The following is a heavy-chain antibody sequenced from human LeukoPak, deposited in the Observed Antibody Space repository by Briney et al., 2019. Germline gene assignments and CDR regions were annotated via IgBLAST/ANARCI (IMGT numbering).Heavy chain of an antibody. J-gene: IGHJ6*03. CDR3: ARLAETHYYDSSGFYRADYYYYMDV. Sequence: GTSVKVSCKASGYTFTSYDFTWVRQAPGQGLEWMGRISANNGNTKYAQKLQGRVTMTTDTSTSTAYMELRSLRSDDTAVYYCARLAETHYYDSSGFYRADYYYYMDVWGKGTTVTVSS. D-gene: IGHD3-22*01. V-gene: IGHV1-18*01. CDR2: ISANNGNT. CDR1: GYTFTSYD.